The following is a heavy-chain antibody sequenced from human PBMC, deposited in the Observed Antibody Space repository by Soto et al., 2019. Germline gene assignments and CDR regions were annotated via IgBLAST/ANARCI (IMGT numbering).Heavy chain of an antibody. Sequence: ASGPTLVNPTQTLTLTCTFSGFSLSTSGMRVSWIRQPPGKALEWLARIDWDDDKFYSTSLKTRLTISKDTSKNQVVLTMTNMDPVDTATYYCARIHGYCSSTSCYTGWFDPWGQGTLVTVSS. CDR2: IDWDDDK. V-gene: IGHV2-70*04. D-gene: IGHD2-2*02. CDR1: GFSLSTSGMR. J-gene: IGHJ5*02. CDR3: ARIHGYCSSTSCYTGWFDP.